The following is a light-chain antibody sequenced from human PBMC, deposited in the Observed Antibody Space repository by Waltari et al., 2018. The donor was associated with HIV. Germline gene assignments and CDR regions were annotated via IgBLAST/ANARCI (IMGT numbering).Light chain of an antibody. CDR3: AAWDDSLHGGV. V-gene: IGLV1-44*01. J-gene: IGLJ1*01. CDR1: RPNIRSNA. CDR2: NNT. Sequence: PTQPPSASGPPRPRAALSCSGSRPNIRSNALLWYQHPPGTAPKLLLYNNTGRPSGVPERSPGSKAGTSAPLAIPGLQSEDEADYYWAAWDDSLHGGVFGTGTKVTVL.